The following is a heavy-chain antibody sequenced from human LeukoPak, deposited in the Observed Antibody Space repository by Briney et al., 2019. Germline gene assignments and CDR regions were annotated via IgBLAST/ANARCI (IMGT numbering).Heavy chain of an antibody. CDR3: ARDLGGYYYDSHR. CDR1: GFTFSNYN. D-gene: IGHD3-22*01. CDR2: ISSSSSCI. Sequence: PGGSLRLSCAASGFTFSNYNMNWVRQTPGKGLEWVSSISSSSSCIYYADSVKGRFTISRDNAKNSLYLQMNSLRAEDTAVYYCARDLGGYYYDSHRWGQGTLVTVSS. V-gene: IGHV3-21*01. J-gene: IGHJ4*02.